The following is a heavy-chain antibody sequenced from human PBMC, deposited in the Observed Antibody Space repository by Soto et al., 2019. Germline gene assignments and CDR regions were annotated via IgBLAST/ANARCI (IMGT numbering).Heavy chain of an antibody. J-gene: IGHJ3*02. CDR3: ARVERGTATTVVDAFDI. V-gene: IGHV4-34*01. D-gene: IGHD1-1*01. Sequence: HVQLQQWGAGLLKPSETLSLTCAVYGGFVSSGSYYWSWIRQPPGKGLEWIGEMSHSGGTHFNPSLTRRVTISVDTSKNQFSLKMSSVTAADTALYYCARVERGTATTVVDAFDIWGPGTMVTVSS. CDR2: MSHSGGT. CDR1: GGFVSSGSYY.